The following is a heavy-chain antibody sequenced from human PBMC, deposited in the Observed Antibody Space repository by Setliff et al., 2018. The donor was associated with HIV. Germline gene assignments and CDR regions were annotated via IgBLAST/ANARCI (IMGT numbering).Heavy chain of an antibody. CDR2: INTNTGSP. J-gene: IGHJ6*03. V-gene: IGHV7-4-1*02. Sequence: ASVKVSCKASGYTFTDYGMNWVRQAPGQGLEWMGWINTNTGSPTYARGFTGRFVFSLDTSISTTYLQINSLEAEDTAVYYCTRDLTRTVMTREGPSYYYYYMDVWG. CDR3: TRDLTRTVMTREGPSYYYYYMDV. D-gene: IGHD2-21*02. CDR1: GYTFTDYG.